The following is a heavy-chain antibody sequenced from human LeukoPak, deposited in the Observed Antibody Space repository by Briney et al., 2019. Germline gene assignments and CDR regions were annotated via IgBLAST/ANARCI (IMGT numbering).Heavy chain of an antibody. V-gene: IGHV4-31*03. CDR2: IYYSGST. CDR1: LGSLRRGGYY. D-gene: IGHD2-2*01. J-gene: IGHJ4*02. Sequence: SETPSLTPTLPLGSLRRGGYYSSSARHHPGDGLEWIGYIYYSGSTYYNPSLKSRVTLSVDSSKNQFSLKLSSVTDANTAVYYCAREGCSSTSCYLDYWGQGTLVTVSS. CDR3: AREGCSSTSCYLDY.